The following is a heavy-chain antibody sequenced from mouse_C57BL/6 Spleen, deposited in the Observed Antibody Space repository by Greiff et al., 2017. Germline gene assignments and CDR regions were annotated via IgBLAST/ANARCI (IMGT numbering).Heavy chain of an antibody. CDR2: IYPGSGST. V-gene: IGHV1-55*01. CDR3: ARIRERGAWFAC. J-gene: IGHJ3*01. Sequence: QVQLQQPGAELVKPGASVKMSCKASGYTFTSYWITWVKQRPGQGLEWIGDIYPGSGSTNYNEKFKSKATLTVDTSSSTAYMQLSGLTSEGCAVYCCARIRERGAWFACWGKGTLVTVSA. CDR1: GYTFTSYW.